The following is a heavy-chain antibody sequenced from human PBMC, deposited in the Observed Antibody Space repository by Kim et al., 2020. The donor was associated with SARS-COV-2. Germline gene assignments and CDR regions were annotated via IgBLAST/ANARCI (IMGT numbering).Heavy chain of an antibody. CDR2: IYDDGVT. Sequence: SETLSLTCTFSSGSIKSYYWSWIRQPAGQGLEWIGRIYDDGVTNYNPSLKSRITMSVDTSKNQFSLRLTSVTAADTAVYYCARTSGLKSLDYWGQGTLVT. CDR3: ARTSGLKSLDY. D-gene: IGHD2-8*01. V-gene: IGHV4-4*07. CDR1: SGSIKSYY. J-gene: IGHJ4*02.